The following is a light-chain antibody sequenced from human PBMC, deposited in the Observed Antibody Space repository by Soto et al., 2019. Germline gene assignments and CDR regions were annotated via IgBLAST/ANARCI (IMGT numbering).Light chain of an antibody. CDR3: SSFTSSSSYV. CDR1: SSDFAIYNS. CDR2: DVT. Sequence: QPVLTQPASVSGSPGQSITLLCTGTSSDFAIYNSVSWYQQHPGKAPKLMIHDVTNRPSGVSGRFSGSRSGNTASLTISGLQAEDEADYFCSSFTSSSSYVFGPGTKVTVL. J-gene: IGLJ1*01. V-gene: IGLV2-14*01.